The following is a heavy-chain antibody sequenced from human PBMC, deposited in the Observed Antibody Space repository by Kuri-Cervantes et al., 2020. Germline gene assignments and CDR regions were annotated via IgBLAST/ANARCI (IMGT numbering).Heavy chain of an antibody. V-gene: IGHV3-23*01. J-gene: IGHJ5*02. CDR3: ARVGSSSHRDLNWFDP. D-gene: IGHD6-13*01. CDR2: ISGSGGST. CDR1: GFTFSSYA. Sequence: GESLKISCAASGFTFSSYAMSWVRQAPGKGLEWVSAISGSGGSTYYADSVKGRFTISRDNSKNTLYLQMNSLRAEDTAVYYCARVGSSSHRDLNWFDPWGQGTLVTVSS.